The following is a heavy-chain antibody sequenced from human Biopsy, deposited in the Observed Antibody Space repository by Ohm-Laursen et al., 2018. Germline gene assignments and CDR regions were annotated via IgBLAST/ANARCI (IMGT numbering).Heavy chain of an antibody. CDR2: ISYTGYT. CDR1: GGSFTGHY. D-gene: IGHD4-23*01. V-gene: IGHV4-59*11. Sequence: GTLSLTWTVSGGSFTGHYWSWIRQPPGKGLEWIGHISYTGYTSYNASLKSRVTISVDTSRNHFSLRMSSLTAADTAVYYCARGSNDFGGLYFPRWGQGTLLTVSS. J-gene: IGHJ4*02. CDR3: ARGSNDFGGLYFPR.